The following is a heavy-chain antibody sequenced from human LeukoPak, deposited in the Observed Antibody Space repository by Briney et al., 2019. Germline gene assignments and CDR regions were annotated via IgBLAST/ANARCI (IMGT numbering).Heavy chain of an antibody. CDR1: GFTFSSYA. V-gene: IGHV3-23*01. J-gene: IGHJ4*02. CDR2: ISGSGGST. D-gene: IGHD3-10*01. CDR3: AKDPAGSGTHDRYFDY. Sequence: GGSLRLSCAASGFTFSSYAMSWVRQAPGKGLEWVSAISGSGGSTYYADSVQGRFTISRDNSKNTLYLQMNSLRAEDTAVYYCAKDPAGSGTHDRYFDYWGQGTLVTVSS.